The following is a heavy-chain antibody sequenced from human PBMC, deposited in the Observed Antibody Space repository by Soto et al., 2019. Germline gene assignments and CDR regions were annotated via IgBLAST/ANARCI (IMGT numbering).Heavy chain of an antibody. CDR1: GDNFKKNL. Sequence: SSVKVSCKTSGDNFKKNLFTWVRQAPAQGLEWMGGTIPALGKTHYIEKFQGRVTITVDDATRTVYMEVRDLTSEDTAIYYCARGPFRPSAMDVWGQGTTVTVSS. D-gene: IGHD3-10*01. V-gene: IGHV1-69*10. CDR2: TIPALGKT. J-gene: IGHJ6*02. CDR3: ARGPFRPSAMDV.